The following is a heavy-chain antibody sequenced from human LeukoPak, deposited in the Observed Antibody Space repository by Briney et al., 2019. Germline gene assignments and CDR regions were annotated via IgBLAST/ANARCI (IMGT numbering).Heavy chain of an antibody. CDR1: GFTFSSYA. CDR2: ISSNGGST. V-gene: IGHV3-64*01. Sequence: GGSLRLSCAASGFTFSSYAMHWVRQAPGKGLEYVSTISSNGGSTYYANSVKGRFTISRDNSKNTLYLQMGSLRAEDMAVYYCARVSDYGDYGDIDYWGQGTPVTVSS. D-gene: IGHD4-17*01. CDR3: ARVSDYGDYGDIDY. J-gene: IGHJ4*02.